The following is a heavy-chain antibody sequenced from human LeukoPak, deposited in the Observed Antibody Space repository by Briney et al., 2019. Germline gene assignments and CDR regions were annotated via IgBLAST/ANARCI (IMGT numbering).Heavy chain of an antibody. J-gene: IGHJ4*02. CDR3: ARDRAGAFDY. CDR1: GFTFSSYA. D-gene: IGHD6-13*01. V-gene: IGHV3-30-3*01. Sequence: GGSLRLSCAASGFTFSSYAMYWVRQAPGKGLNWVALISYDGSKKYHADSVQGRFNISRDNSKNTLYLAMNSLRDEDTAVYYCARDRAGAFDYWGQGTLVTVSS. CDR2: ISYDGSKK.